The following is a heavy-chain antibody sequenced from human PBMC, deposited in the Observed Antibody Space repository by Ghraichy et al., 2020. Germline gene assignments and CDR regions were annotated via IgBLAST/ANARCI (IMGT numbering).Heavy chain of an antibody. CDR2: IKQDGSEK. CDR3: ARVQLSFHYYYYGMDV. D-gene: IGHD3-16*02. Sequence: GGSLRLSCAASGFTFSSYWMSWVRQAPGKGLEWVANIKQDGSEKYYVDSVKGRFTISRDNAKNSLYLQMNSLRAEDTAVYYCARVQLSFHYYYYGMDVWGQGTTVTVSS. CDR1: GFTFSSYW. V-gene: IGHV3-7*01. J-gene: IGHJ6*02.